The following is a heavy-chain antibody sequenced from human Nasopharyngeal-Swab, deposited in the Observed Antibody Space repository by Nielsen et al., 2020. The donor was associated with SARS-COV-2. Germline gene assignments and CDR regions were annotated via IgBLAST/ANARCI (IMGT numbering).Heavy chain of an antibody. V-gene: IGHV3-7*03. J-gene: IGHJ6*02. D-gene: IGHD3-16*01. CDR1: GFTFSSYW. CDR2: IKQDGSEK. CDR3: ARAGPADRGRGSYYYGMDV. Sequence: GESLKISCAASGFTFSSYWMSWVRQAPGKELEWVANIKQDGSEKYYVDSVKGRFTISRDNAKNSLYLQMNSLRAEDTAVYYCARAGPADRGRGSYYYGMDVWGQGTTVTVSS.